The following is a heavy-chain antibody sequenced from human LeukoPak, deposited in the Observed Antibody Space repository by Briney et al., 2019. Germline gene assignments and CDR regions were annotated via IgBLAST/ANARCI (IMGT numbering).Heavy chain of an antibody. J-gene: IGHJ6*02. V-gene: IGHV3-30-3*01. CDR3: ARSLYGTRLYYYYGMDV. CDR1: GFTFSSYA. CDR2: ISYDGSNK. Sequence: GGSLRLSCAASGFTFSSYAMHWVRQAPVKGLEWVAVISYDGSNKYYADSVKGRFTISRDNSKNTLYLQMNSLRAEDTAVYYCARSLYGTRLYYYYGMDVWGQGTTVTVSS. D-gene: IGHD2-2*01.